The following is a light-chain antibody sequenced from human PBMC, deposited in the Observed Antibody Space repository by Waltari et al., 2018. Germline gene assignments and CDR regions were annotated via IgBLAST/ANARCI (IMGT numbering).Light chain of an antibody. J-gene: IGKJ2*01. Sequence: EIVLTQSPATLSLSPGETATLSCRASQSVGTYLAWYQQKPGQVPRLLIYDASNRATGIPARFRGSGSGTDFTRTISNLEAEDFAVYYCQQRSNWTPHTFGQGARLEIK. CDR3: QQRSNWTPHT. V-gene: IGKV3-11*01. CDR1: QSVGTY. CDR2: DAS.